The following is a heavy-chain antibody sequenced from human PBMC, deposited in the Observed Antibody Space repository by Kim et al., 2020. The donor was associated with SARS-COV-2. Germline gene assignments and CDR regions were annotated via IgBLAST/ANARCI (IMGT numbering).Heavy chain of an antibody. CDR3: AKVQALLGHAFDS. Sequence: GGSLRLSCAASGFPFSSFSMSWVRQAPGKGLEWVSSISASGATTYSADSAKGRLTISRDNSKNTLSLQMNSLRAEDTAAYYCAKVQALLGHAFDSWGQGT. D-gene: IGHD2-15*01. CDR1: GFPFSSFS. V-gene: IGHV3-23*01. CDR2: ISASGATT. J-gene: IGHJ4*02.